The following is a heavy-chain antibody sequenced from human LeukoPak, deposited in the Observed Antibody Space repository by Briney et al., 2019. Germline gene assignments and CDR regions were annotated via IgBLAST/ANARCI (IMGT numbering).Heavy chain of an antibody. CDR3: ARDRVGSGWPRPYYFEV. Sequence: AASVKVSCKASGYTLTGYCLHWVRQAPGQGLEWMGWINPNTGATHSAQKFQGRITMTRDTSISTAYMDLSRLRSDDTAVYYCARDRVGSGWPRPYYFEVWGQGTLVTVSS. CDR2: INPNTGAT. CDR1: GYTLTGYC. J-gene: IGHJ4*02. V-gene: IGHV1-2*02. D-gene: IGHD6-19*01.